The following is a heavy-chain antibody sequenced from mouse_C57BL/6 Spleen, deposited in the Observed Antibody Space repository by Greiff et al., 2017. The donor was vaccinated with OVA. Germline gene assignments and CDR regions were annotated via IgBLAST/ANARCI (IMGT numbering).Heavy chain of an antibody. V-gene: IGHV10-1*01. Sequence: GGGLVQPKGSLKLSCAASGFRFNTYAMTWVRQAPGKGLEWVARIRSKSNNYATYYADSVKDRFTISRDDSESMLYLQMNNLKTEDTAMYYCVSPYDGYSPFAYWGQGTLVTVSA. CDR2: IRSKSNNYAT. CDR3: VSPYDGYSPFAY. CDR1: GFRFNTYA. D-gene: IGHD2-3*01. J-gene: IGHJ3*01.